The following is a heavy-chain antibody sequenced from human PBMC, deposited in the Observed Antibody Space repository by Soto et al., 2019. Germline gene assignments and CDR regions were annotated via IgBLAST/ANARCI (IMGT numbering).Heavy chain of an antibody. CDR3: ARSYYDSTGFAVDP. J-gene: IGHJ5*02. V-gene: IGHV4-34*01. D-gene: IGHD3-22*01. Sequence: PSETLSLTCAVYGGSFSGYYWTWIRQPPGTGLEWIGEINHSGSTNYNPSLKSRVTISVDTSKSQFSLTLSSVTAADTAVYYCARSYYDSTGFAVDPWGQGILVTVSS. CDR1: GGSFSGYY. CDR2: INHSGST.